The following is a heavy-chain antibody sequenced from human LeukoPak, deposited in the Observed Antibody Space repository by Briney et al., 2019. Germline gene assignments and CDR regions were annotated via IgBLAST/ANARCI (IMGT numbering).Heavy chain of an antibody. V-gene: IGHV4-4*08. D-gene: IGHD1-26*01. CDR1: GGSINNYY. Sequence: SETLSLTCTVSGGSINNYYWNWIRQPPGKGLEWIAYISSSGNIYYNPSLKSRITMSVDTSKNQFSLKLSSVTAADTAVYYCATSLGATDFNYWGQGTLVTVSS. J-gene: IGHJ4*02. CDR2: ISSSGNI. CDR3: ATSLGATDFNY.